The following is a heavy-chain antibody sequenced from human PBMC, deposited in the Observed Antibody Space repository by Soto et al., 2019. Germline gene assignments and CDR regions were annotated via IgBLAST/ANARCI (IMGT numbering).Heavy chain of an antibody. J-gene: IGHJ6*02. CDR2: IIPILGIA. D-gene: IGHD4-17*01. Sequence: QVQLVQSGAEVKKPGSSVKVSCKASGGTFSSYTISWVRQAPGQGLEWMGRIIPILGIANYAQKFQGRVTITADKSTSTAYMELSSLRSEDTAVYYCAAYGDYYSYGMDVWGQGTTVTVSS. CDR3: AAYGDYYSYGMDV. CDR1: GGTFSSYT. V-gene: IGHV1-69*02.